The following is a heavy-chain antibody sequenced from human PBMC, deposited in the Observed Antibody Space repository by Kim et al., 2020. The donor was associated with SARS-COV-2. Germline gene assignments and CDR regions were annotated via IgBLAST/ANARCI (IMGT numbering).Heavy chain of an antibody. J-gene: IGHJ4*02. CDR1: GDSISRSSNY. Sequence: SETLSLTCTVSGDSISRSSNYWGWICQPPGKGLEWIGSINYSGNTYYNPSLKSRVTISVDTSKNQFSLKMRSVTAADTAVYYCARLVSENSAVEYWGQGTLVTVSS. CDR2: INYSGNT. CDR3: ARLVSENSAVEY. V-gene: IGHV4-39*01.